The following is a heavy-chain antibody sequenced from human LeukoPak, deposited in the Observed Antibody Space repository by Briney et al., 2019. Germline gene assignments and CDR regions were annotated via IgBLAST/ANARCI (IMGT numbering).Heavy chain of an antibody. CDR3: AREIRGGSTSPY. V-gene: IGHV4-59*12. D-gene: IGHD2-2*01. CDR1: GGSISTYY. J-gene: IGHJ4*02. Sequence: SETLSLTCTVSGGSISTYYWSWIRQPPGKGLEWIGYIYYSGSTNYNPSLKSRVTISVDTSKNQFSLKLSSVTAADTAVYYCAREIRGGSTSPYWGQGTLVTVSS. CDR2: IYYSGST.